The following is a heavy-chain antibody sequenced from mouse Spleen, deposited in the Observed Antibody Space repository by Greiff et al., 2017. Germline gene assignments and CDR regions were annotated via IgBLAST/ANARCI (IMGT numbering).Heavy chain of an antibody. CDR3: ARGDDGYYWAY. Sequence: VQLQQSGPVLVKPGASVKMSCKASGYTFTDYYMNWVKQSHGKSLEWIGVINPYNGGTSYNQKFKGKATLTVDKSSSTAYMELNSLTSEDSAVYYCARGDDGYYWAYWGQGTLVTVSA. CDR2: INPYNGGT. D-gene: IGHD2-3*01. J-gene: IGHJ3*01. V-gene: IGHV1-19*01. CDR1: GYTFTDYY.